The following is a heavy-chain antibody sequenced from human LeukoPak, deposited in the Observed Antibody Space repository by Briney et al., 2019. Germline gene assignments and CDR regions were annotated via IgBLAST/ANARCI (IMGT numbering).Heavy chain of an antibody. V-gene: IGHV3-30*02. CDR3: AKIMVRGVNPYYYGMDV. J-gene: IGHJ6*02. Sequence: GGSLGLSCAASGFTFSSYGMHWVRQAPGKGLEWVAFIRYDGSNKYYADSVKGRFTISRDNSKNTLYLQMNSLRAEDTAVYYCAKIMVRGVNPYYYGMDVWGQGTTVTVSS. CDR2: IRYDGSNK. D-gene: IGHD3-10*01. CDR1: GFTFSSYG.